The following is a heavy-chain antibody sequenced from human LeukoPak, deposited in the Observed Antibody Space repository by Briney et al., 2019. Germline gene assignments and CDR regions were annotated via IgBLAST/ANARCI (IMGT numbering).Heavy chain of an antibody. D-gene: IGHD6-6*01. J-gene: IGHJ4*02. CDR1: NYSISSNYY. Sequence: SETLSLTCAVSNYSISSNYYWGWIRQPPGKGLEWIGSIYYSGSTYYNPSLKSRVTISVDTSKNQFSLKLSSVTAADTAVYYCARHPESSSFYYWGQGTLVTVSS. V-gene: IGHV4-38-2*01. CDR3: ARHPESSSFYY. CDR2: IYYSGST.